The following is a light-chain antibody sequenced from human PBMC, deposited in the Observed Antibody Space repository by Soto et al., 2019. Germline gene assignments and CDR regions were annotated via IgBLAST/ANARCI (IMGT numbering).Light chain of an antibody. CDR3: QVWDGTSEHYV. V-gene: IGLV3-21*02. CDR1: NLGSKS. CDR2: DGS. J-gene: IGLJ1*01. Sequence: YELTQAPSVSVAPGQTARISCGGNNLGSKSVHWYRQKPGQAPVLVVYDGSDRPSGIPERFSGSNSGNTATLAISRVEAGDEADYYCQVWDGTSEHYVFGTGTKVTVL.